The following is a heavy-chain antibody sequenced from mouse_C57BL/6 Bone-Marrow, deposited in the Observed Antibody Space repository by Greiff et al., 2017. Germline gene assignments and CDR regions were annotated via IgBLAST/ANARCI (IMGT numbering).Heavy chain of an antibody. CDR2: IDPSDSYT. CDR3: ARDGYLAWFAY. CDR1: GYTFTSYW. Sequence: QVQLQQSGAELVMPGASVKLSCKASGYTFTSYWMHWVKQRPGQGLEWIGEIDPSDSYTNYNQKFKGKSTLTVDKSSSTAYMQLSSLTSEDSAVYYCARDGYLAWFAYWGQGTLVTVSA. D-gene: IGHD2-3*01. V-gene: IGHV1-69*01. J-gene: IGHJ3*01.